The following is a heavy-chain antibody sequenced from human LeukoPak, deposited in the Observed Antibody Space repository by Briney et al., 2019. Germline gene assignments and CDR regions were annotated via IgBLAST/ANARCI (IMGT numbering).Heavy chain of an antibody. CDR1: GFTFSGCG. CDR2: IWYDGRDK. CDR3: AKDPYSYGSYFDY. Sequence: GGSLRLSCAASGFTFSGCGMHWVRQAPGKGLEWVAFIWYDGRDKYYADSVKGQFTISRDNSKNTLYLQMNSLRAEDTAVYHCAKDPYSYGSYFDYWGQGTLVTVSS. J-gene: IGHJ4*02. D-gene: IGHD5-18*01. V-gene: IGHV3-30*02.